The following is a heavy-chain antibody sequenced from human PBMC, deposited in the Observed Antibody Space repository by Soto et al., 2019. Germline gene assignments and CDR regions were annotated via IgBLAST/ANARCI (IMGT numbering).Heavy chain of an antibody. Sequence: GGSLRLSCAASGFTFSSYGMHWVRQAPCKGLEWVAVISYDGSNKYYADSVKGRFTISRDNSKNTLYLQMKSLRAEETAVYYCAKVKEPPTQHYYYCYFQDVWRKGTTVTGSS. V-gene: IGHV3-30*18. CDR2: ISYDGSNK. J-gene: IGHJ6*03. CDR1: GFTFSSYG. D-gene: IGHD1-1*01. CDR3: AKVKEPPTQHYYYCYFQDV.